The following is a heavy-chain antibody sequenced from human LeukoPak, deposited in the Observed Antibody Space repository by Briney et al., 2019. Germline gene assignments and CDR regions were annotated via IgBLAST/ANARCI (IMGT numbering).Heavy chain of an antibody. CDR3: AKDWELGRERWFDP. D-gene: IGHD1-26*01. CDR2: ISGSGGST. CDR1: GFTFSSYA. J-gene: IGHJ5*02. V-gene: IGHV3-23*01. Sequence: GGSLRLPCAASGFTFSSYAMSWVRQAPGKGLEWVSAISGSGGSTYYADSVKGRFTISRDNSKNTLYLQMNSLRAEDTAVYNCAKDWELGRERWFDPWGQGTLVTVSS.